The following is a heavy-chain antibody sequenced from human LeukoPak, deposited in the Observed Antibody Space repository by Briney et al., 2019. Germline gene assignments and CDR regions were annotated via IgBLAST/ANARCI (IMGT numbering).Heavy chain of an antibody. CDR3: ARERDPVVPVAIDY. V-gene: IGHV3-33*01. D-gene: IGHD5-12*01. Sequence: PGRSLRLSCAASGFTLSSDGMRGVRAAPGKRRGSVAGIWYDGSNKYYADSVRGRFTAPRDNSKSTLYLQMNSLRAEDTAVYYCARERDPVVPVAIDYGGQGTLVTVSS. J-gene: IGHJ4*02. CDR2: IWYDGSNK. CDR1: GFTLSSDG.